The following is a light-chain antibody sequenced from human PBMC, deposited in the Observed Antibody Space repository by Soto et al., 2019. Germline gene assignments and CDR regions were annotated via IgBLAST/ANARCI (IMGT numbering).Light chain of an antibody. CDR2: GAS. J-gene: IGKJ1*01. Sequence: EIVMTQSPATLSVSPGGRATLSCRASQSISDTLAWYQQNPGQAPSLLIYGASKRATGFPVRFSGSGSGTDFTLTISSLQSEDFAVYYCQQYNNWPWTFGQGTKVDIK. CDR3: QQYNNWPWT. V-gene: IGKV3-15*01. CDR1: QSISDT.